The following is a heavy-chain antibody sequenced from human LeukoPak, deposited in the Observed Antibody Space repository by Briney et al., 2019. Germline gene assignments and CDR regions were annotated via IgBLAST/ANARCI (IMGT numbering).Heavy chain of an antibody. Sequence: GGSLRLSCVVSGFTFSRYYMGWVRQAPGRGLEWVAMTASDGGDRNYVDSVKGRFTISRDNAKNTLYLQMDNLRAEDTAVYYCVKAGGGAGMSFDPWGQGTLVTVSS. CDR1: GFTFSRYY. D-gene: IGHD2-21*01. V-gene: IGHV3-7*01. CDR3: VKAGGGAGMSFDP. CDR2: TASDGGDR. J-gene: IGHJ5*02.